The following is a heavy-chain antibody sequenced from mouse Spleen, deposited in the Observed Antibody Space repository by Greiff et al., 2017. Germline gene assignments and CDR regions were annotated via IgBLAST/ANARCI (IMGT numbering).Heavy chain of an antibody. J-gene: IGHJ3*01. CDR3: ARGGYGSSYWFAY. D-gene: IGHD1-1*01. CDR2: IYPGDGDT. Sequence: VMLVESGAELVRPGSSVKISCKASGYAFSSYWMNWVKQRPGQGLEWIGQIYPGDGDTNYNGKFKGKATLTADKSSSTAYMQLSSLTSEDSAVYFCARGGYGSSYWFAYWGQGTLVTVSA. CDR1: GYAFSSYW. V-gene: IGHV1-80*01.